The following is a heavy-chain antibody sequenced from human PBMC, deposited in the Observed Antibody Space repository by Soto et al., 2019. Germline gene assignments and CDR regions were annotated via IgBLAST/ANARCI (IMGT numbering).Heavy chain of an antibody. Sequence: QVQLVESGGGVVQPGRSLRLSCAASGFTFSSYGMHWVRQAPGKGLEWVAVISYDGSNKYYADSVKGRFTISRDNSKNTLYLQMNSLRAEDTAVYYCAKDIPIAAAGFNYYYYGMDVWGQGTTVTVS. CDR3: AKDIPIAAAGFNYYYYGMDV. J-gene: IGHJ6*02. CDR2: ISYDGSNK. D-gene: IGHD6-13*01. V-gene: IGHV3-30*18. CDR1: GFTFSSYG.